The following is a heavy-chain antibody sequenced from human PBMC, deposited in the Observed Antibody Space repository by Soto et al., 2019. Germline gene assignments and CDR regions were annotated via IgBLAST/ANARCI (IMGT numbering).Heavy chain of an antibody. CDR1: GFIVSDTY. Sequence: EVQLVESGGGLVQPGGSLRLSCTASGFIVSDTYVNWVRQAPGKGLEWVSVISNRGDTHYADSVRGRFSLSRDISDNTLHLQMNNLRVEYTAVYYCAREPRYWRGGSCSITGDAYDIWGQGTLVTVSS. CDR2: ISNRGDT. V-gene: IGHV3-66*01. J-gene: IGHJ3*02. D-gene: IGHD2-15*01. CDR3: AREPRYWRGGSCSITGDAYDI.